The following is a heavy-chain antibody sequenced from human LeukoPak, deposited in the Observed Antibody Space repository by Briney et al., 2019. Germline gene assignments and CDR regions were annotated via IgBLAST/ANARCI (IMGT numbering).Heavy chain of an antibody. CDR3: ARKAGTGAFDY. D-gene: IGHD6-13*01. J-gene: IGHJ4*02. CDR2: ISSSSSYI. CDR1: GFTFSSYS. V-gene: IGHV3-21*01. Sequence: PGGSLRLSCAASGFTFSSYSMNWVRRAPGKGLEWVSSISSSSSYIYYADSVKGRFTISRDNAKNSLYLQMNSLRAEDTAVYYCARKAGTGAFDYWGQGTLVTVSS.